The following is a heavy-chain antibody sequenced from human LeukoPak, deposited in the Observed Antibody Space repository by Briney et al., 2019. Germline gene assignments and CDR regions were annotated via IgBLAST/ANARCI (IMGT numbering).Heavy chain of an antibody. CDR1: GGSVSSSSYY. CDR2: IYYSGST. CDR3: ARGPYLDC. J-gene: IGHJ4*02. Sequence: SETLSLTRTVSGGSVSSSSYYWSWIRQPPGKGLEWIGYIYYSGSTNYNPSLKSRVTISVDTSNDRFSLKLSSVTAADTAVYYCARGPYLDCWGQGTLVTVSS. V-gene: IGHV4-61*01.